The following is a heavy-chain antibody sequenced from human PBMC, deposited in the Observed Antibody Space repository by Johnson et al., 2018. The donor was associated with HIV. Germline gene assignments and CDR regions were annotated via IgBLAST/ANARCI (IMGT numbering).Heavy chain of an antibody. CDR1: GFTFSSHA. CDR3: AKALPEYSSPPRAFDI. D-gene: IGHD6-6*01. Sequence: VQLVESGGGLVQPGGSLRLSCAASGFTFSSHAMHWVRQAPGKGLEYVSAIRGNGASTYYANSVKGRFTISRDNSKNTLYLQMHSQRAEDTAVYYCAKALPEYSSPPRAFDIWVQGTMVTVSS. V-gene: IGHV3-64*01. J-gene: IGHJ3*02. CDR2: IRGNGAST.